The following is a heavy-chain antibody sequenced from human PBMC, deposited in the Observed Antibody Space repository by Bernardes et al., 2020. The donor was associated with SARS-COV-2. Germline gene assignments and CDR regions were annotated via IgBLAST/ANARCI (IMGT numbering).Heavy chain of an antibody. D-gene: IGHD2-2*03. Sequence: ASEKVSCKASGYTFTSYGISWVRQAPGQGLEWMGWISAYNGNTNYAQKLQGRVTMTTDTSTSTAYMELRSLRSDDTAVYYCAREGWIFHTIPTQFDYWGQGTLVTVSS. V-gene: IGHV1-18*01. CDR3: AREGWIFHTIPTQFDY. CDR2: ISAYNGNT. CDR1: GYTFTSYG. J-gene: IGHJ4*02.